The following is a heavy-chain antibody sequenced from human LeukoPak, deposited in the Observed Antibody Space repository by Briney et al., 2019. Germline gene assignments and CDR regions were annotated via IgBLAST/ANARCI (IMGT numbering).Heavy chain of an antibody. CDR1: GYTFTSYG. CDR2: ISAYNGNT. CDR3: ARGQYSHSYYYYGMDV. Sequence: ASVKVSCKASGYTFTSYGIIWVRQAPGQGLEWMGWISAYNGNTNYAQKLQGRVTMTTDTSTSTAYMELRSLRSDVTAVYYCARGQYSHSYYYYGMDVWGQGTTVTVSS. V-gene: IGHV1-18*01. D-gene: IGHD5-18*01. J-gene: IGHJ6*02.